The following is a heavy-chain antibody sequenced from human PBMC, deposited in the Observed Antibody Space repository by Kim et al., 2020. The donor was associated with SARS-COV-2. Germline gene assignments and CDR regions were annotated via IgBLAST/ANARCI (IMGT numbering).Heavy chain of an antibody. V-gene: IGHV4-34*01. D-gene: IGHD5-12*01. J-gene: IGHJ4*02. Sequence: SETLSLTCAVYGGSFSGYYWSWIRQPPGKGLEWIGEINHSGSTNYNPSLKSRVTISVDTSKNQFSLKLSSVIAADTAVYYCARGPGWLHPLDYWGQETLVTVSS. CDR2: INHSGST. CDR3: ARGPGWLHPLDY. CDR1: GGSFSGYY.